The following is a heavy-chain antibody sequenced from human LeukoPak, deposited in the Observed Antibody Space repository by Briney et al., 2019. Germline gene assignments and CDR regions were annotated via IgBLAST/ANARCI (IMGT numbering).Heavy chain of an antibody. Sequence: GGSLRLSCAASGFTFSSYGMHWVRQAPGKGREWVTVIWYDGSNKFYADSVKGRFTISRDDSKNTLYLQMNSLRAEVTAVYYCAKCRTFGVVMGYWGQGTLVTVSS. D-gene: IGHD3-3*01. CDR2: IWYDGSNK. V-gene: IGHV3-33*06. J-gene: IGHJ4*02. CDR3: AKCRTFGVVMGY. CDR1: GFTFSSYG.